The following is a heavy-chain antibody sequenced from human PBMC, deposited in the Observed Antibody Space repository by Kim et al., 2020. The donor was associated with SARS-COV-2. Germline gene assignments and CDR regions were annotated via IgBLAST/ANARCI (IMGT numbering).Heavy chain of an antibody. J-gene: IGHJ6*03. CDR3: ARPIFGGRYSHDMDV. Sequence: LKSRVTISTDTSKTQFSLRLSSVTAADTAVYSCARPIFGGRYSHDMDVWGKGTTVTVSS. V-gene: IGHV4-34*01. D-gene: IGHD3-3*01.